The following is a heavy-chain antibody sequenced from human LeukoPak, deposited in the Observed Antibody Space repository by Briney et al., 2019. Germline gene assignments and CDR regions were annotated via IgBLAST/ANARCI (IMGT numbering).Heavy chain of an antibody. J-gene: IGHJ4*02. CDR1: GFAFNTYS. CDR3: LRGDRRDY. Sequence: GGSLRLSCEASGFAFNTYSMNWARQAPGKGLEWVSSIDSSGGYMFYADSVKGRFIISRDNAKDSLYLQMNSLRVEDTAVYYCLRGDRRDYWGQGTLVTVSS. CDR2: IDSSGGYM. V-gene: IGHV3-21*06.